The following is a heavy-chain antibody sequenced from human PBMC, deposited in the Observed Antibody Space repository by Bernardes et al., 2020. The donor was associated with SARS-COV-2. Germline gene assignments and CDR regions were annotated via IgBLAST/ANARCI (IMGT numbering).Heavy chain of an antibody. CDR3: ARGRTVRYGRSWYAGIDY. D-gene: IGHD6-13*01. CDR1: GYTLSDHY. CDR2: INPNSGDT. Sequence: ASVKVSCKASGYTLSDHYMHWVRQAPGQGPEWMGWINPNSGDTYHAQKFQDRVTVTRDTSISTAYMELSRLRSDDTAVYYCARGRTVRYGRSWYAGIDYWGQGTLVTVSS. V-gene: IGHV1-2*02. J-gene: IGHJ4*02.